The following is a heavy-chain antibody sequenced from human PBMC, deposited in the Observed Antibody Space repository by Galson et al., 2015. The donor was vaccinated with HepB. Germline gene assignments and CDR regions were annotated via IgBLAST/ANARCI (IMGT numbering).Heavy chain of an antibody. CDR3: ARTPYYYDSSHAFDI. Sequence: SVKVSCKASGYTFTSYGISWVRQAPGQGLEWMGWISAYNGNTNYAQKLQGRVTMTTDTSTSTAYMELRSLRSDDTAVYYCARTPYYYDSSHAFDIWGQGTMVTVSS. J-gene: IGHJ3*02. CDR2: ISAYNGNT. D-gene: IGHD3-22*01. V-gene: IGHV1-18*04. CDR1: GYTFTSYG.